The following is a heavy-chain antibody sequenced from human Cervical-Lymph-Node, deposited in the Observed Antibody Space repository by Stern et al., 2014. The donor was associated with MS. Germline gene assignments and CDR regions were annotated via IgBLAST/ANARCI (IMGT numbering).Heavy chain of an antibody. J-gene: IGHJ6*02. CDR3: AKQYFDSSGYSYYYGMDV. D-gene: IGHD3-22*01. Sequence: EVQLVESGGDLVQPGGSLRLSCAASGLTFNKYAMNWVRQAPGKGLEWVSTISGSGGSRYSADSVKGRFTISRDNSENTLYLQMHSLRAEDTAIYYCAKQYFDSSGYSYYYGMDVWGQGTTVTVSS. CDR2: ISGSGGSR. CDR1: GLTFNKYA. V-gene: IGHV3-23*04.